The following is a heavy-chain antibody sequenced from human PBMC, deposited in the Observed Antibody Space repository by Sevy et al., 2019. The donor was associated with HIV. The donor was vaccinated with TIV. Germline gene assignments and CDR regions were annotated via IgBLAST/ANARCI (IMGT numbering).Heavy chain of an antibody. CDR2: IYYNGHI. CDR3: AGENAWGRGYS. V-gene: IGHV4-59*08. D-gene: IGHD1-26*01. Sequence: SETLSLTCTVSGGSITSLYWNWIRQPPRKGLEWIANIYYNGHINYNPSLKSRVTLSLDTSKNQFSLRLCSVTAADTAMYYCAGENAWGRGYSWGQGTLVTVSS. CDR1: GGSITSLY. J-gene: IGHJ4*02.